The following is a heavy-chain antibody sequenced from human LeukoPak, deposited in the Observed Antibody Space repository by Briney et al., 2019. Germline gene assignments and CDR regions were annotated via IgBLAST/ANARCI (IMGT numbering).Heavy chain of an antibody. Sequence: SSQTLSLTCTVSGGSISSGDYYWSWIRQPPGKGLEWIGHIYYSGGTYYNPSLKSRVTISVDTSKNQFSLKLSSVTAADTAVYYCARNQLGDAFDIWGQGTMVTVSS. CDR2: IYYSGGT. CDR3: ARNQLGDAFDI. J-gene: IGHJ3*02. D-gene: IGHD3-16*01. CDR1: GGSISSGDYY. V-gene: IGHV4-30-4*01.